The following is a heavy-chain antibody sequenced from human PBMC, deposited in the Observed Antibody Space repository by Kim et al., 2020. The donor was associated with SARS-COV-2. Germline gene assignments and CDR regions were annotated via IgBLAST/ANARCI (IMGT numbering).Heavy chain of an antibody. V-gene: IGHV3-23*01. J-gene: IGHJ4*02. Sequence: GGSLRLSCAASGFTFSSYVMNWVRQAPGKGLEWVSGITGSGATTYYADSVKGRFTISRDNSKNTLYLQMNSLRAEDTAVYYCAKPQSLYSLWGQGTLVSVSS. CDR2: ITGSGATT. D-gene: IGHD6-13*01. CDR3: AKPQSLYSL. CDR1: GFTFSSYV.